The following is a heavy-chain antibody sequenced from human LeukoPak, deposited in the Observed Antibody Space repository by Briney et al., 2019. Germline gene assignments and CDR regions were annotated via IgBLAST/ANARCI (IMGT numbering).Heavy chain of an antibody. D-gene: IGHD4-17*01. J-gene: IGHJ4*02. V-gene: IGHV4-34*01. CDR2: INHSGST. Sequence: SETLSLTCAVYGGSFSGYYWSWIRQPPGKGLEWIGEINHSGSTNYNPSLKSRVTISVDTSKNQFSLKLSSVAAADTAVYYCARDYGDYFDYWGQGTLVTVSS. CDR3: ARDYGDYFDY. CDR1: GGSFSGYY.